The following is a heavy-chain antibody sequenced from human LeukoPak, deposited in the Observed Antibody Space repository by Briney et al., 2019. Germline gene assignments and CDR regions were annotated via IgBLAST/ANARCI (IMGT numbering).Heavy chain of an antibody. CDR3: ARIRYNWNYAADY. CDR1: GGSFSGFY. J-gene: IGHJ4*02. CDR2: INYTADT. Sequence: SETLSLTCAVHGGSFSGFYWSWIRQTPGKGLEWIGEINYTADTNYSPSLTGYSPSLRSRVTISVDTSKNQFSLKLSSVTAADTAVYYCARIRYNWNYAADYWGQGTLVTVSS. D-gene: IGHD1-7*01. V-gene: IGHV4-34*01.